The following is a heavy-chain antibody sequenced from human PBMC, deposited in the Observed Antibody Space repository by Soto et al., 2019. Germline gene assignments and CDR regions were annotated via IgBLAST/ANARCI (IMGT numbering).Heavy chain of an antibody. CDR2: IYYSGST. CDR3: TREERVNQPYYYYYMDV. V-gene: IGHV4-59*01. J-gene: IGHJ6*03. D-gene: IGHD1-1*01. Sequence: SETLSLTCTVSGGSISSYYWSWIRQPPGKGLEWIGYIYYSGSTNYNPSLKSRVTISVDTSKNQFSLKLSSVTAADTAVYYCTREERVNQPYYYYYMDVWGKGTTVTVSS. CDR1: GGSISSYY.